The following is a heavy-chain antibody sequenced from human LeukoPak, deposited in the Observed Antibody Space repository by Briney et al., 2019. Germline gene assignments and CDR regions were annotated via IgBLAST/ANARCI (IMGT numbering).Heavy chain of an antibody. J-gene: IGHJ4*02. CDR3: ASSHSSSPYYFDY. Sequence: IGYIYYSGSTNYNPSLKSRVTISVDTSKNQFSLKLSSVTAADTAVYYCASSHSSSPYYFDYWGQGTLVTVSS. D-gene: IGHD6-6*01. V-gene: IGHV4-59*01. CDR2: IYYSGST.